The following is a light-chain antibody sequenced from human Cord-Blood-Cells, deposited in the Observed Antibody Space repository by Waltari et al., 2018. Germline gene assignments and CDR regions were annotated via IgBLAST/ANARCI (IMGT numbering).Light chain of an antibody. V-gene: IGLV2-8*01. J-gene: IGLJ1*01. CDR2: EVS. Sequence: QSALTQPPSASGSPGQSVTISCPGTSSDVGGYHSVSWYQQHPGKAPKLMIYEVSKRPSGVPYRFSGSKSGNTASLTVSGLQAEDEADYYCSSYAGSNNYVFGTGTKVTVL. CDR3: SSYAGSNNYV. CDR1: SSDVGGYHS.